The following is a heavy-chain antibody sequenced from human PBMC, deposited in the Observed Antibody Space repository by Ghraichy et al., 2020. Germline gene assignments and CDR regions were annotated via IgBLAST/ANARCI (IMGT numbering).Heavy chain of an antibody. V-gene: IGHV1-24*01. J-gene: IGHJ4*02. CDR2: FDPEDGET. D-gene: IGHD3-3*01. Sequence: ASAKVSCKVSGYTLTELSMHWVRQAPGKGLEWMGGFDPEDGETIYAQKFQGRVTMTEDTSTDTAYMELSSLRSEDTAVYYCATGDPYDFWSGSSDWGQGTLVTVSS. CDR1: GYTLTELS. CDR3: ATGDPYDFWSGSSD.